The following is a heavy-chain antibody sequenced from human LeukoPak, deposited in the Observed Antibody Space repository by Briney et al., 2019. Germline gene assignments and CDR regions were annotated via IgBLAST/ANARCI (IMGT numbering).Heavy chain of an antibody. V-gene: IGHV3-30*02. CDR2: IRDDGNNK. Sequence: PGVSLTLSCAPSGFTFSRCGVHGVRDAPGKGLECVAFIRDDGNNKEYADSVKGRFTMSIDNSKDTVSLQMNSLRVEGTAMYYCTRDQMYYWGWGTLVTVSS. CDR3: TRDQMYY. D-gene: IGHD5-24*01. J-gene: IGHJ4*02. CDR1: GFTFSRCG.